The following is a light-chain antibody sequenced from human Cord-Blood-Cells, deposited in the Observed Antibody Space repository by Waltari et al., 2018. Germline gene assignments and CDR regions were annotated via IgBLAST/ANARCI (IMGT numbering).Light chain of an antibody. CDR3: QSYDSSLSAWV. CDR2: GNS. Sequence: VSGAPGQRVTISCTGSSSNIGAGYDVHWYQQLPGTAPKLLIYGNSNRPSGVPDRFSGSKSGTSASLAITGLQAEDEADYYCQSYDSSLSAWVFGGGTKLTVL. J-gene: IGLJ3*02. CDR1: SSNIGAGYD. V-gene: IGLV1-40*01.